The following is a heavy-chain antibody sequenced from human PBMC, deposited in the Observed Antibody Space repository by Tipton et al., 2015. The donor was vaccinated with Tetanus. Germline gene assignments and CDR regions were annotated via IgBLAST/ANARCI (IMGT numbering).Heavy chain of an antibody. V-gene: IGHV1-69*01. Sequence: QSGAEVKKPGSSVKVSCKASGGTFSSYAISWVRQAPGQGLEWMGGIIPIFGTANYAQKFQGRVTITADESTSTAYMELSSLRSEDTAVYYCARTVSGSRYFDWFNYNWFDPWGQGTLVTVSS. CDR1: GGTFSSYA. D-gene: IGHD3-9*01. CDR2: IIPIFGTA. J-gene: IGHJ5*02. CDR3: ARTVSGSRYFDWFNYNWFDP.